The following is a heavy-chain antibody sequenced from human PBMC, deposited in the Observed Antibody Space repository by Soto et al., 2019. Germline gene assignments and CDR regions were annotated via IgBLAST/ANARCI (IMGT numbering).Heavy chain of an antibody. CDR3: ARGRYGDY. CDR2: ISAHNGNT. Sequence: QVHLVQSGAEVKKPGASVKVSCKGSGYAFTTYGIAWVRQAPGQGLEWMGWISAHNGNTNYAQKLQGRVTVTRDTSTSTAYMELRSLRSDDTAVYYCARGRYGDYWGQGALVTVSS. V-gene: IGHV1-18*01. D-gene: IGHD1-1*01. CDR1: GYAFTTYG. J-gene: IGHJ4*02.